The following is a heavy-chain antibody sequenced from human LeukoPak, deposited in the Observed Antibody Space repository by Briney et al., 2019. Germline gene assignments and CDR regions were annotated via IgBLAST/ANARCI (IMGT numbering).Heavy chain of an antibody. CDR1: GGSISSSNW. V-gene: IGHV4-4*02. J-gene: IGHJ5*02. CDR3: ARLGGRGYCSSSSCRGNWFDP. D-gene: IGHD2-15*01. Sequence: SETLSLTCAVSGGSISSSNWWSWVRQPPGKGLEWIGEIYHSGSTNSNPSLKSRVTISVDKSKNRFSLKLSSVTAADTAVYYCARLGGRGYCSSSSCRGNWFDPWGQGTLGTVSS. CDR2: IYHSGST.